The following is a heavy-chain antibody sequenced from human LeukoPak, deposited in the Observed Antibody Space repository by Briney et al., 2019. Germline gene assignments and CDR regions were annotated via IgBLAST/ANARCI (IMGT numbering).Heavy chain of an antibody. CDR3: ARESRYCTSTSCYSDAFDI. CDR1: GGSFSGYY. D-gene: IGHD2-2*01. Sequence: SETLSLTCAVYGGSFSGYYWSWIRQPPGKGLEWIGEINHSGSTNYNPSLKSRVTISVDTSKNQFSLNLSSVTAADTAVYYCARESRYCTSTSCYSDAFDIWGQGTMVTVSS. V-gene: IGHV4-34*01. CDR2: INHSGST. J-gene: IGHJ3*02.